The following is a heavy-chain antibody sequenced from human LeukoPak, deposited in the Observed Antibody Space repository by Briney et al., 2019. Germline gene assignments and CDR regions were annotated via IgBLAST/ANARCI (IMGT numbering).Heavy chain of an antibody. V-gene: IGHV4-30-4*08. CDR1: GGSISSGDYY. J-gene: IGHJ4*02. CDR3: ARATAANFDY. Sequence: SETLSLTCTVSGGSISSGDYYWSWIRQPPGKGLEWIGYIYYSGSSYHNPSLKSRVTISVDTSKNQFSLKLSSVTAADTAVYYCARATAANFDYWGQGTLVTVSS. CDR2: IYYSGSS. D-gene: IGHD2-15*01.